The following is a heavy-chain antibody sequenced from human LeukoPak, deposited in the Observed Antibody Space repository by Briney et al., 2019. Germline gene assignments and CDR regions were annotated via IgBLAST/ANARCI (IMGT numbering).Heavy chain of an antibody. CDR3: ARPITACSSTSCYEFDY. V-gene: IGHV4-39*01. J-gene: IGHJ4*02. D-gene: IGHD2-2*01. CDR1: GGSISSSSYY. Sequence: SETLSLTCTVSGGSISSSSYYWGWIRQPPGKGREWIGSIYYSGSTYYNPSLKSRVTISVDTSKNQFSLKLSSVTAADTAVYYCARPITACSSTSCYEFDYWGQGTLVTVSS. CDR2: IYYSGST.